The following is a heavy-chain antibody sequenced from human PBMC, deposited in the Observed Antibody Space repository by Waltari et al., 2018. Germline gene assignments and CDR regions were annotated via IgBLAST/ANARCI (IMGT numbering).Heavy chain of an antibody. Sequence: QVQLQASGTGLVTPSETLSLPCTVSGGPISSHYWSWIRQPPGKGLELIGDIYYSGSTNYNPSLKSRVTISVDTSKNQFSLKLSSVTAADTAVYYCASSVRSWFDPWGQGTLVTVSS. CDR3: ASSVRSWFDP. CDR2: IYYSGST. D-gene: IGHD3-10*01. V-gene: IGHV4-59*11. CDR1: GGPISSHY. J-gene: IGHJ5*02.